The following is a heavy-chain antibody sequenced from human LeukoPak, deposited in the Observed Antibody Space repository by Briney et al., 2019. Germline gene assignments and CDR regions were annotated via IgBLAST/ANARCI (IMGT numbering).Heavy chain of an antibody. V-gene: IGHV3-21*04. CDR2: ISSSSSYI. D-gene: IGHD1-26*01. CDR1: GITVSRYD. CDR3: ARGGLSGSYYDYFHH. Sequence: GGSLRLSCAASGITVSRYDMSWVRQAPGKGLEWVSSISSSSSYIYYADSVRGRFTISRDNAKNSLYLQMNSLRAEDTAVYYCARGGLSGSYYDYFHHWGQGTLVTVSS. J-gene: IGHJ1*01.